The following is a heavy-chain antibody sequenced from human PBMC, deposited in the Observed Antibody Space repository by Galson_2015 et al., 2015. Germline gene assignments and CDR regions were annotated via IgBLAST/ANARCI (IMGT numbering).Heavy chain of an antibody. CDR1: GYTFTSYD. CDR3: ARAPRTLYYYYGMDV. Sequence: SVKVSCKASGYTFTSYDINWVRQATGQGLEWMGWMNPNSGNTGYAQKFQGRVTMTRNTSISTAYMELSSLRSEDTAVYYCARAPRTLYYYYGMDVWGQGTTVTVSS. J-gene: IGHJ6*02. V-gene: IGHV1-8*01. CDR2: MNPNSGNT. D-gene: IGHD2-15*01.